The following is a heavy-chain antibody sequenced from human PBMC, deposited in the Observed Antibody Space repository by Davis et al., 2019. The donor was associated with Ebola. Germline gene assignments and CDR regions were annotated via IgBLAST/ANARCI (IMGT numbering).Heavy chain of an antibody. D-gene: IGHD5-24*01. CDR3: ARRINGYKTFDY. J-gene: IGHJ4*02. CDR2: IDTTGRTI. Sequence: PGGSLRLSCTASGFTFSDYYMSWIRQAPGKGLECVSYIDTTGRTIYYADSVKGRFTISRDNAQNSLFLQMNSLRAEDTAVYYCARRINGYKTFDYWGQGTLVTVSS. CDR1: GFTFSDYY. V-gene: IGHV3-11*01.